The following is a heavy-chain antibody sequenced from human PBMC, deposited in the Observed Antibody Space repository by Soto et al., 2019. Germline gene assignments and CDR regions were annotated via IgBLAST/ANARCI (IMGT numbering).Heavy chain of an antibody. CDR2: IDPSDSYT. CDR3: ASSHILTGYHLRDY. Sequence: PGESLKISCKGSGYSFTIYWISWVRQMPGKGLEWMGRIDPSDSYTNYSPPFQGHVTISADKSISTAYLQWSSLKASDTAMYYCASSHILTGYHLRDYWGQGTLVTVSS. CDR1: GYSFTIYW. V-gene: IGHV5-10-1*01. D-gene: IGHD3-9*01. J-gene: IGHJ4*02.